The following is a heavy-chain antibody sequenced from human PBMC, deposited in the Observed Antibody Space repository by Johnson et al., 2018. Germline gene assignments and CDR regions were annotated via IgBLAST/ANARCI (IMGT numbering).Heavy chain of an antibody. Sequence: VQLVESGGGLVQPGGSLRLSCAASGFTFSSYAITWVRQAPGKGLEWVSGISGRGGRTYYADPVKGRFTISRDNSKNTLYLQMINLRAEDTAVNYCAQDQHTTWVAYLQHWGQGTLVTVSS. V-gene: IGHV3-23*04. CDR3: AQDQHTTWVAYLQH. CDR1: GFTFSSYA. D-gene: IGHD1-14*01. CDR2: ISGRGGRT. J-gene: IGHJ1*01.